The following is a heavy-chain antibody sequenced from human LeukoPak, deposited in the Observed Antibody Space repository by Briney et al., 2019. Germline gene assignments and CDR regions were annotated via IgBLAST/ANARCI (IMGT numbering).Heavy chain of an antibody. V-gene: IGHV1-2*02. CDR1: GYTFTGYY. CDR3: ARSEGYYYYYMDV. J-gene: IGHJ6*03. CDR2: INPNSGGT. Sequence: ASVKVSCKASGYTFTGYYMHWVRDAPGQGLEWMGWINPNSGGTNYAQKFQGRVTMTRDTSISTAYMELSRLRSDDTAVYYCARSEGYYYYYMDVWGTGTTVTVSS.